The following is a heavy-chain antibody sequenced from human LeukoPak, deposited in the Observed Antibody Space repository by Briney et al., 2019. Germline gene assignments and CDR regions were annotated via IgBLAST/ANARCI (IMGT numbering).Heavy chain of an antibody. J-gene: IGHJ1*01. V-gene: IGHV5-10-1*01. Sequence: GESPKISCKGSGYSFTSYWISWVRQMPGKGLEWMGRIDPSDSYTNYSPSFQGHVTISADKSISTAYLQWSSLKASDTAMYYCARVEARYCSSTSCYGEYFQHWGQGTLVTVSS. CDR2: IDPSDSYT. CDR3: ARVEARYCSSTSCYGEYFQH. D-gene: IGHD2-2*01. CDR1: GYSFTSYW.